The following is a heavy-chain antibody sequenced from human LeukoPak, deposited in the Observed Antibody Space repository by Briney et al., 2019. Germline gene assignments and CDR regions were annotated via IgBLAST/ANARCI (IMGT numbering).Heavy chain of an antibody. D-gene: IGHD1-26*01. J-gene: IGHJ5*02. CDR3: ARKGASNWFDP. CDR1: GGSVSSGSYY. Sequence: SETLSLTCTVSGGSVSSGSYYWSWIRQPPGKGLEWIGYIEYSGSTTYNPSLKSRVSISLDTSKSQVSLKVTSLTVADTAVYYCARKGASNWFDPWGQGTLVTVSS. V-gene: IGHV4-61*01. CDR2: IEYSGST.